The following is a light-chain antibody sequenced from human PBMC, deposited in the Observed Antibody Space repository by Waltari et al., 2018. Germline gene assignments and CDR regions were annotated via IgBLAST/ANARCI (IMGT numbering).Light chain of an antibody. CDR3: CSYAGVYLYV. V-gene: IGLV2-11*01. J-gene: IGLJ1*01. Sequence: QSALTQPRSVSGSPGQSVTISCTGTSGDVGGYNFVSWYQQHPGKAPKLIIYDVTKRPSGVPARCAGSKSGNTASLAISGLQAEDEADYYCCSYAGVYLYVFGTGTKVTVL. CDR2: DVT. CDR1: SGDVGGYNF.